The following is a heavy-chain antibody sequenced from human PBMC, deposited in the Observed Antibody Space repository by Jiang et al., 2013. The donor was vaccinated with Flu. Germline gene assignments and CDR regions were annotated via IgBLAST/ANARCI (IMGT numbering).Heavy chain of an antibody. J-gene: IGHJ4*02. D-gene: IGHD3-22*01. CDR2: IYYSGST. CDR3: ARLYYYDSSDHSAPFGF. V-gene: IGHV4-39*01. Sequence: GPGLVKPSETLSLTCTVSGGSISSSSYYWGWIRQPPGKGLEWIGSIYYSGSTYYNPSLKSRVTISVDTSKNQFSLKLSSVTAADTAVYYCARLYYYDSSDHSAPFGFWGQGTLVTVSS. CDR1: GGSISSSSYY.